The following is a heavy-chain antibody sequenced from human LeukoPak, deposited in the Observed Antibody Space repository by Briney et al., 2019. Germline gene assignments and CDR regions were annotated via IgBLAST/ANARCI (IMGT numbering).Heavy chain of an antibody. CDR3: ARAGPYYNWFDP. D-gene: IGHD1-1*01. Sequence: SETLSLTCTVSGGSITSNSYYWGWIRQPPGNGLEWIGSIYYSGSTYYNPSLKSRVTISVDTSKNQFSLKLSSVTAADTAVYYCARAGPYYNWFDPWGQGTLVTVSS. J-gene: IGHJ5*02. CDR1: GGSITSNSYY. CDR2: IYYSGST. V-gene: IGHV4-39*07.